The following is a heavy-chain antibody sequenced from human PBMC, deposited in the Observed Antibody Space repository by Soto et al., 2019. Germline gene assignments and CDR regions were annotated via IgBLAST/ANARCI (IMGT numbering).Heavy chain of an antibody. Sequence: VGSLRLSCAASGFTFSNYGMHWVRQAPGKGLEWVAVISYDGSDKYYANSVKGRFTISGDNSKNTLYLQMNSLRAEDTAVYYCAKVTGYCSSSSCRRDYYYYGMDVWGQGTTVTVSS. CDR1: GFTFSNYG. D-gene: IGHD2-2*01. CDR2: ISYDGSDK. CDR3: AKVTGYCSSSSCRRDYYYYGMDV. J-gene: IGHJ6*02. V-gene: IGHV3-30*18.